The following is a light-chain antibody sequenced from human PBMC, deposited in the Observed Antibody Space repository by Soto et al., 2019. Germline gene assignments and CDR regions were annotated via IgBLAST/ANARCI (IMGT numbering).Light chain of an antibody. V-gene: IGLV2-11*01. CDR3: CSYAGSYTFYV. J-gene: IGLJ1*01. CDR1: SSDVGGYNY. CDR2: DVS. Sequence: QSALTQPRSVSGSPGQSVTISCTGTSSDVGGYNYVSWYQQHPCKAPKLMIYDVSKRPSGVPDRFSGSKSGNTASLTISGLQAEDEADYNCCSYAGSYTFYVFGTGTKLTVL.